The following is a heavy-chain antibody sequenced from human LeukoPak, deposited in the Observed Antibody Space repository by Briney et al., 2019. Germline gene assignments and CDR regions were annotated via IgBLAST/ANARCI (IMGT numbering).Heavy chain of an antibody. D-gene: IGHD2-8*02. V-gene: IGHV4-59*01. J-gene: IGHJ5*02. Sequence: PSETLSLTYTVSGGSISGYYWSWIRQPPGKGLEWIGYISYSGSTDYNPSLKSRLTISVDTSKNQFSLKLGSVTAADTAIYYCARGNGDYVVSWGQGTLVTVSS. CDR1: GGSISGYY. CDR3: ARGNGDYVVS. CDR2: ISYSGST.